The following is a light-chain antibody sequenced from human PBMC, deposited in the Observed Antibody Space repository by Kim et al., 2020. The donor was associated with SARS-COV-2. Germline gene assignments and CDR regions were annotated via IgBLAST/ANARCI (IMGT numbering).Light chain of an antibody. V-gene: IGLV3-21*04. CDR1: NIGSKS. CDR2: YDS. CDR3: QVWDSSSDHV. Sequence: VAPGKTARITCGGNNIGSKSVHWYQQKPGQAPVLVIYYDSDRPSGIPERFSGSNSGNTATLTISRVEAGDEADYYCQVWDSSSDHVFGTGTEVTVL. J-gene: IGLJ1*01.